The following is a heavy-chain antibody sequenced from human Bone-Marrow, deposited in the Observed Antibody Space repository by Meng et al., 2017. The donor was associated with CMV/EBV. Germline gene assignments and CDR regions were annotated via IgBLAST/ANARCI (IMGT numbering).Heavy chain of an antibody. J-gene: IGHJ3*02. CDR1: GGTFSSYA. Sequence: SVKVSCKASGGTFSSYAISWVRQAPGQGLEWMGGIIPILGIANYAQKFQGRVTITADKSTSTAYMELSSLRSEDTAVYYCARDRPLPPTACDAFDIWGQGTTVTVSS. D-gene: IGHD4-17*01. V-gene: IGHV1-69*10. CDR3: ARDRPLPPTACDAFDI. CDR2: IIPILGIA.